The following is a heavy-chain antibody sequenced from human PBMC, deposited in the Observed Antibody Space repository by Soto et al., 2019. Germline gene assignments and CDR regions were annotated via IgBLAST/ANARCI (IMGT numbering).Heavy chain of an antibody. D-gene: IGHD6-13*01. CDR2: ISWDGDIT. V-gene: IGHV3-43*01. Sequence: GGSLRLSCAAFGFTFHDYTMHWVRQVPGKGLEWVSLISWDGDITYYADSVKGRFSISRDNSKNSLYLQMNSLRTEDTALYYCAKDIGLASSGTGDYWGQGTLVTVSS. J-gene: IGHJ4*02. CDR3: AKDIGLASSGTGDY. CDR1: GFTFHDYT.